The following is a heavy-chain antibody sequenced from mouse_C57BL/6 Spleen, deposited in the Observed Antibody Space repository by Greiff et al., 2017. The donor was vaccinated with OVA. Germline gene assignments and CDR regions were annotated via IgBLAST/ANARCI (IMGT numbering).Heavy chain of an antibody. Sequence: VKLMESGPGLVQPSQSLSITCTVSGFSLTSYGVHWVRQSPGKGLEWLGVIWRGGSTDYNAAFMSRLSITKDNSKSQVFFKMNSLQADDTAIYYCAKIYYSNYGGYAMDYWGQGTSVTVSS. V-gene: IGHV2-5*01. CDR1: GFSLTSYG. D-gene: IGHD2-5*01. CDR2: IWRGGST. CDR3: AKIYYSNYGGYAMDY. J-gene: IGHJ4*01.